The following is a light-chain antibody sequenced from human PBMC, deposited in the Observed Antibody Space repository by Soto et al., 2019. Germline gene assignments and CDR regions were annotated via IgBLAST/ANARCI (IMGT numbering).Light chain of an antibody. J-gene: IGKJ5*01. CDR1: QGISTY. CDR2: AAS. Sequence: IQLTQSPSSPSASVGDRVTITCRASQGISTYLAWYQQKPGKAPKLLIFAASTLHSGVPSRFSGSGSGTDFTLTISSLQPEDFAIYYCQQLNSYPITFGQGTRLEIK. V-gene: IGKV1-9*01. CDR3: QQLNSYPIT.